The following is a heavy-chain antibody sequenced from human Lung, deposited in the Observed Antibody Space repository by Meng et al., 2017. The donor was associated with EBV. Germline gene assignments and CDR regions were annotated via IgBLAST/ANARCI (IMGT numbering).Heavy chain of an antibody. CDR2: INPSSGSA. J-gene: IGHJ4*02. CDR3: ARGFAVDN. CDR1: GYTFTNYH. Sequence: QVQLVQSGADVKKGGASGKVSCKASGYTFTNYHIHWVRQAPGQGLEWMGIINPSSGSASYSQKFQGRVTMTSDTSTSTVYMELSSLRSEDTAVYYCARGFAVDNWGQGTLVTVSS. D-gene: IGHD3-16*01. V-gene: IGHV1-46*01.